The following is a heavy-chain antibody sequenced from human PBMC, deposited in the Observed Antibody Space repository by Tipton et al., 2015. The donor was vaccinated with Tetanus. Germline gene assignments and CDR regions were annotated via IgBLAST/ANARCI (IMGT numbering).Heavy chain of an antibody. CDR2: IIPSSGTR. Sequence: QLVQSGAEVKKPGSSVKVSCKASGGTFSNYAFNWVRQAPGQGLEWMGAIIPSSGTRYYAHNFRGRVTFTADTSTNTAYMELSSLRSDDTAVYYCARPGSSNWEQFDHWGQGTLVTVSS. V-gene: IGHV1-69*06. D-gene: IGHD6-13*01. J-gene: IGHJ4*02. CDR1: GGTFSNYA. CDR3: ARPGSSNWEQFDH.